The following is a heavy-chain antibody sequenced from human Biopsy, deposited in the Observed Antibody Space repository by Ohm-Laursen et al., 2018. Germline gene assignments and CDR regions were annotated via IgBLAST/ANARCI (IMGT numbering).Heavy chain of an antibody. CDR1: GGSFSGYY. CDR2: LNHSGST. D-gene: IGHD6-19*01. Sequence: GTLSFTCAVYGGSFSGYYWSWIRQPPGKGLVWIGELNHSGSTNYNPSLKSRVTISVDTSKNQFSLKLSSVTAADTAVYYCARGRLRAVARFDYWGQGTLVTVSS. CDR3: ARGRLRAVARFDY. V-gene: IGHV4-34*01. J-gene: IGHJ4*02.